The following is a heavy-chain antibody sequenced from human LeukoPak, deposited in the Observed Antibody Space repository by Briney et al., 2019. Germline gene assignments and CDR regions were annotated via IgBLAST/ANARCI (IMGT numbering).Heavy chain of an antibody. CDR3: ARDSGESVSSSVLGYYYYGMDV. CDR1: GYTFTSYY. Sequence: ASVKVSCKASGYTFTSYYMHWVRQAPGQGLEWMGIINPSGGSTSYAQKFQGRVTMTRDTSTSTVYMELSSLRSEDTAVYYCARDSGESVSSSVLGYYYYGMDVWGQGTTVTVSS. V-gene: IGHV1-46*01. CDR2: INPSGGST. J-gene: IGHJ6*02. D-gene: IGHD6-13*01.